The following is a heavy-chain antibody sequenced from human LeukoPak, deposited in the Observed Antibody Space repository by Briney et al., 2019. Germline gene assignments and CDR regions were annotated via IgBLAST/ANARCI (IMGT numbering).Heavy chain of an antibody. Sequence: ASMKVSCKASGYTFTSYGISWVRQAPGQGLEWMGWISAYNGNTNYAQKLQGRVTMTTDTSTSTAYMELRSLRSDDTAVYYCARTYYDILTEYYYYYGMDVWGQGTTVTVSS. CDR3: ARTYYDILTEYYYYYGMDV. D-gene: IGHD3-9*01. V-gene: IGHV1-18*01. CDR2: ISAYNGNT. J-gene: IGHJ6*02. CDR1: GYTFTSYG.